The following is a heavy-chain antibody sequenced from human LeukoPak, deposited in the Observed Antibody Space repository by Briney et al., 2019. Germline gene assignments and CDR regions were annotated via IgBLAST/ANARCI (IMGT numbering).Heavy chain of an antibody. CDR3: GSGTYYEGSFDI. V-gene: IGHV3-53*05. Sequence: GGSLRLSCAASGFTVSSNYMSWVRQAPGKGLEWVSVIYSGGSTYYADSVKGRFTISRDNSKNTLFLQMNSLRAEDTAVYYFGSGTYYEGSFDIWGQGTRVTVSS. D-gene: IGHD3-10*01. J-gene: IGHJ3*02. CDR2: IYSGGST. CDR1: GFTVSSNY.